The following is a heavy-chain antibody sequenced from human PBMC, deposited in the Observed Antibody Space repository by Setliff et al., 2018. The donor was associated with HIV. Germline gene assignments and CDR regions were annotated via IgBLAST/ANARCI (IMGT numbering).Heavy chain of an antibody. CDR2: INPKSDGT. J-gene: IGHJ3*02. D-gene: IGHD5-12*01. Sequence: ASVKVSCKASGGTFSSYAISWVRQAPGQGLEWMGWINPKSDGTNYAQKFQGWITMTRDTSISTAYMEVSRLRSDDTAVYYCASAGAWQRNALDIWGQGTMVTVSS. CDR1: GGTFSSYA. V-gene: IGHV1-2*04. CDR3: ASAGAWQRNALDI.